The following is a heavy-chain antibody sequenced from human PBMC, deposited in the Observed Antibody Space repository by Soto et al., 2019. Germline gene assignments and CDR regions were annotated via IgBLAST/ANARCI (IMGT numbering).Heavy chain of an antibody. J-gene: IGHJ4*02. D-gene: IGHD3-3*01. V-gene: IGHV4-30-4*01. Sequence: SLTCSVSGGSIRSGGYYWRWIRQAPEKGLEWIGYIYYRGTTYYNPSLKSRLTISLDTSKNQFSLTLNSVTAADTAVYYWARVGHDFWSVSEGFGSWGQEILVTSPQ. CDR1: GGSIRSGGYY. CDR2: IYYRGTT. CDR3: ARVGHDFWSVSEGFGS.